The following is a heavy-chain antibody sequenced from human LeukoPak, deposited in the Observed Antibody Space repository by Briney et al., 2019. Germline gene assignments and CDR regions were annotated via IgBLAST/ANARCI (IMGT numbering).Heavy chain of an antibody. V-gene: IGHV3-23*01. J-gene: IGHJ4*02. D-gene: IGHD4-17*01. CDR1: GLTFGNYA. CDR3: ARVVDHDYGDYYLDY. Sequence: GGSLRLSCAASGLTFGNYAMTWVRQAPGKGLEWVSTISGRGDETFYADSVKGRLTISRDNSKNTLYLQMNSLRAEDTAVYYCARVVDHDYGDYYLDYWGQGTLVTVSS. CDR2: ISGRGDET.